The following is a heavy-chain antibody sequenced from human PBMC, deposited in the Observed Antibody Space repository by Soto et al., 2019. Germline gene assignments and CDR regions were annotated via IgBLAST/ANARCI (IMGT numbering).Heavy chain of an antibody. CDR1: YA. CDR2: IGANGGTT. Sequence: YAMSWVRQAPGKGLEWVSTIGANGGTTYYADSVKGRFTISRDNSKNTLYLQMNSLRVEDTAVYFFSKTGYNRSWYKDFGYWGQGALVTVSS. J-gene: IGHJ4*02. D-gene: IGHD6-13*01. V-gene: IGHV3-23*01. CDR3: SKTGYNRSWYKDFGY.